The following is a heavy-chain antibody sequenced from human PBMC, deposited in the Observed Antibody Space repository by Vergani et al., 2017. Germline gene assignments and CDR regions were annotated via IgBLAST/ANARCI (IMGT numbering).Heavy chain of an antibody. D-gene: IGHD3-16*01. CDR2: IIPIFGTA. V-gene: IGHV1-69*12. Sequence: QVQLVQSGAEVKKPGSSVKVSCKASGGTFSSYAISWVRQAPGQGLEWMGGIIPIFGTANYAQKFQGRVTITADESTSTAYMELSSLRSEDTAVYYCARDRPAPPVVGIWGFDYWGQGTLVTVSS. CDR1: GGTFSSYA. CDR3: ARDRPAPPVVGIWGFDY. J-gene: IGHJ4*02.